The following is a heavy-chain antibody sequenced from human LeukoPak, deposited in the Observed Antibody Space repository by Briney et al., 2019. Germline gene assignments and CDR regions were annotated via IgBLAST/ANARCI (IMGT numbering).Heavy chain of an antibody. D-gene: IGHD3-22*01. CDR2: ISSSSSYI. V-gene: IGHV3-21*01. J-gene: IGHJ3*02. CDR3: AGYYYDSSGYYAGDAFDI. CDR1: GFTFDDYA. Sequence: SGGSLRLSCAASGFTFDDYAMHWVRQAPGKGLEWVSSISSSSSYIYYADSVKGRFTISRDNAKNSLYLQMNSLRAEDTAVYYCAGYYYDSSGYYAGDAFDIWGQGTMVTVSS.